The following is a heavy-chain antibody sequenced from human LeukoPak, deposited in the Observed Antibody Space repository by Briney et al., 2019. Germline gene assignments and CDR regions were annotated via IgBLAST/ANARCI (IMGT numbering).Heavy chain of an antibody. Sequence: GGSLRLSCAASGFTFSGYWMSWVRQAPGKGLEWVANIRQDGNGKYYVDSVKGRFTISRDNAKNALYLQMNSLRVEDTAVYYCARDLKYSYGLDYWGQGTRVTVSS. CDR3: ARDLKYSYGLDY. V-gene: IGHV3-7*01. CDR2: IRQDGNGK. CDR1: GFTFSGYW. D-gene: IGHD5-18*01. J-gene: IGHJ4*02.